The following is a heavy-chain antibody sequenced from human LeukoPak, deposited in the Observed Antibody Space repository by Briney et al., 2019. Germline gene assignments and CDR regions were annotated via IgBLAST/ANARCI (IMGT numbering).Heavy chain of an antibody. Sequence: PSETLSLACTVSGGSISTYYWSWIRQTPGKGLEWIRYVYYTGSTNSNPSLKSRVTISVDTSKNQVSLKLTSVTAADTAVYYCARGDRDPSRPDYWGQGTLVTVSS. CDR1: GGSISTYY. V-gene: IGHV4-59*01. CDR2: VYYTGST. J-gene: IGHJ4*02. D-gene: IGHD1-26*01. CDR3: ARGDRDPSRPDY.